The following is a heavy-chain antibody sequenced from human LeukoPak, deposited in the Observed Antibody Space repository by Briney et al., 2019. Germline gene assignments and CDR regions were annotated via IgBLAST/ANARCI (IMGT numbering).Heavy chain of an antibody. CDR3: ARERGPYNWNGGAAFRFDY. CDR2: FDPEDGET. J-gene: IGHJ4*02. Sequence: ASVKVSCKVSGYTLTELSMHWVRQAPGKGLEWMGGFDPEDGETIYAQKFQGRVTMTEDTSTDTAYMELSGLRSEDTAVYYCARERGPYNWNGGAAFRFDYWGQGTLVTVSS. CDR1: GYTLTELS. V-gene: IGHV1-24*01. D-gene: IGHD1-20*01.